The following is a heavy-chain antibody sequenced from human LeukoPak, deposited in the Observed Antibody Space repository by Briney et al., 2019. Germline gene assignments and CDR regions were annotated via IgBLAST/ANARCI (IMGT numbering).Heavy chain of an antibody. CDR2: IWYDGSNK. D-gene: IGHD3-22*01. CDR3: AKDHYYDSSGPDY. Sequence: PGGSLRLSCAASGFTFSSYGMHWVRQAPGKGLEGVAVIWYDGSNKYYADSVKGRFTISRDNSKNTLYLQMNSLRAEDTAVYYCAKDHYYDSSGPDYWGQGTLVTVSS. V-gene: IGHV3-33*06. CDR1: GFTFSSYG. J-gene: IGHJ4*02.